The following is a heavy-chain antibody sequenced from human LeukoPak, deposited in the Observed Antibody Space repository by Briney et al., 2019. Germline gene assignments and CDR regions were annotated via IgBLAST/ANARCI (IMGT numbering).Heavy chain of an antibody. D-gene: IGHD2-2*01. CDR2: IYHSGST. CDR3: ARAGQGYCTSASCYLPLDY. CDR1: GGSISSYY. Sequence: SETLSLTCTVSGGSISSYYWSWIRQPPGKGLEWIGQIYHSGSTNYNPSLKSRVAISVDKSKNQFSLNLNSVTAADTAVYYCARAGQGYCTSASCYLPLDYWGQGTLVTVSS. V-gene: IGHV4-59*12. J-gene: IGHJ4*02.